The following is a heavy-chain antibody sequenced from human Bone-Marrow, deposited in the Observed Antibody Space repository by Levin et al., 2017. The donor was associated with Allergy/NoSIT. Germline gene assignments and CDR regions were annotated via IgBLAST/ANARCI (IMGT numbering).Heavy chain of an antibody. Sequence: PGGSLRLSCAASDFTFSTFWMHWVRQAPGKGLVWVSRINIDGTSIVYADSVKGRFTISRDNNKNMLYLEMNSLRAEDTALYYCVRESPSVFDVWGQGTTVTVSS. J-gene: IGHJ3*01. CDR1: DFTFSTFW. CDR2: INIDGTSI. D-gene: IGHD5/OR15-5a*01. V-gene: IGHV3-74*01. CDR3: VRESPSVFDV.